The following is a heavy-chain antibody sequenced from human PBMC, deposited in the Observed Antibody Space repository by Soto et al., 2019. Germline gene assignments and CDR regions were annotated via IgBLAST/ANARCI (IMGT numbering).Heavy chain of an antibody. CDR2: IPGSASST. D-gene: IGHD6-19*01. Sequence: PGGSLRLSCAASGFIFSTYEMNWVRQAPGKGLEWVSHIPGSASSTHYADSVKGRFTVSRDYAKNSLYLQMDSLRSDDTAVYYCAAIPGIAVAGESYYYGMDVWGQGTTVTVSS. J-gene: IGHJ6*02. CDR3: AAIPGIAVAGESYYYGMDV. V-gene: IGHV3-48*03. CDR1: GFIFSTYE.